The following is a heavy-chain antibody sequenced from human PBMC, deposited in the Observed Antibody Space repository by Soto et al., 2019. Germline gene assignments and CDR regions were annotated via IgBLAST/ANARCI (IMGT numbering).Heavy chain of an antibody. V-gene: IGHV4-39*01. Sequence: QLQLQESGPGLVKPSETLSLTCTVSGGSIDRSNYYWDWIRQPPGKGLEWIGTTYYNGNAYYNPSLKSRVTMSVDTSKNQFSLKLISVTAADMAVYYCARHFVAVVIKGWGYWGQGTLVTVSS. J-gene: IGHJ4*02. CDR1: GGSIDRSNYY. CDR3: ARHFVAVVIKGWGY. D-gene: IGHD3-22*01. CDR2: TYYNGNA.